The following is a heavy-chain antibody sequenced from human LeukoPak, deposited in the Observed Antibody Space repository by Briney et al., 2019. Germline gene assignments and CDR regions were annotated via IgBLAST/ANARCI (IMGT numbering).Heavy chain of an antibody. D-gene: IGHD6-19*01. J-gene: IGHJ4*02. CDR2: INGDGSST. Sequence: HPGGSLRLSCAASGFTFSSIWMHWIRQAPGKGLLWVSRINGDGSSTLYADSVKGRFTISRDNAKNTLYLQMNSLISEDTAVYYCVRQAVAGFDCWGQGTLVTISS. CDR1: GFTFSSIW. V-gene: IGHV3-74*03. CDR3: VRQAVAGFDC.